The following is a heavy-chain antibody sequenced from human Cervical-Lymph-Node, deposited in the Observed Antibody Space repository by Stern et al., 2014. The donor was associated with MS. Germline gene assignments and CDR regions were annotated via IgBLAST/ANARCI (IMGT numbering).Heavy chain of an antibody. CDR2: ISYDGSNK. Sequence: VQLVEAGGGVVQPGRSLRLSCAASGFTFSSYAMHWVRQAPGKGLEWVAVISYDGSNKYYADSVKGRFIISRDNSKNTLYLQMNSLRAEDTAVYYCAKDSDDYDSGGGYLDYWGQGTLVTVSS. J-gene: IGHJ4*02. CDR1: GFTFSSYA. CDR3: AKDSDDYDSGGGYLDY. V-gene: IGHV3-30*18. D-gene: IGHD3-16*01.